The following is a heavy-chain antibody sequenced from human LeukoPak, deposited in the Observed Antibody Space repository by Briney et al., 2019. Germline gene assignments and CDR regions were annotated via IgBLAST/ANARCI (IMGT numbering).Heavy chain of an antibody. D-gene: IGHD2-8*01. CDR1: GGSISSGGYY. J-gene: IGHJ4*02. V-gene: IGHV4-31*03. Sequence: SETLSLTCTVSGGSISSGGYYWSWIRQHPGKGLEWIGYIYYSGSTYYNPSLKSRVTISVDTSKNQFSLKLSSVTAADTALYYCARVRGGTNGYYSLDYWGQGTLVTVSS. CDR2: IYYSGST. CDR3: ARVRGGTNGYYSLDY.